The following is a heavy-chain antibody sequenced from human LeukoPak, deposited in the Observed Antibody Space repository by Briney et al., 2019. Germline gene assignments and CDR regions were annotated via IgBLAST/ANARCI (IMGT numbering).Heavy chain of an antibody. Sequence: PSETLSLTCAVYGGSFSGYYWSWIRQPPGKGLEWVGEINHSGSTNYNPSLKSRVTISVDTSKNQFSLKLSSVTASDTAVYYCGVNKYCGSSDAFDIWGQGTMVTVSS. CDR1: GGSFSGYY. CDR3: GVNKYCGSSDAFDI. CDR2: INHSGST. J-gene: IGHJ3*02. V-gene: IGHV4-34*01. D-gene: IGHD2-21*01.